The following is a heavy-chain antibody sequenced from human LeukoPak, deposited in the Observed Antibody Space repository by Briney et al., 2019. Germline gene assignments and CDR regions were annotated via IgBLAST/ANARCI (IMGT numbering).Heavy chain of an antibody. Sequence: ASVKVSCKASGSTFTSYYMHWVRQAPGQGLEWMGIINPSGGITGYAQKFQGRVTITADESTSTAYMDLSSLRSEDTAVYYCARIHTVVANYYYYGMDLWGQGTTVTVSS. CDR1: GSTFTSYY. CDR3: ARIHTVVANYYYYGMDL. D-gene: IGHD2-15*01. CDR2: INPSGGIT. J-gene: IGHJ6*02. V-gene: IGHV1-46*01.